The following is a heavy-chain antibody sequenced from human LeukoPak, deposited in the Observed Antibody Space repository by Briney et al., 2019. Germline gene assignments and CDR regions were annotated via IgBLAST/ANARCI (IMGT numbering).Heavy chain of an antibody. D-gene: IGHD6-13*01. CDR2: INHSGST. Sequence: SETLSLTCGVYGGSFSGYYWSWIRQPPGKGLEWIGEINHSGSTNYNPSLKSRVTISVDTSKNQFSLKLSSVTAADTAVYCCARVHSSSWKYYYYYYMDVWSKGTTVTVSS. V-gene: IGHV4-34*01. CDR3: ARVHSSSWKYYYYYYMDV. J-gene: IGHJ6*03. CDR1: GGSFSGYY.